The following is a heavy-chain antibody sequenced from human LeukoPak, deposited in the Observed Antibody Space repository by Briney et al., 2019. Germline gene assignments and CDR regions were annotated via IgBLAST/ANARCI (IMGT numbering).Heavy chain of an antibody. J-gene: IGHJ3*02. CDR2: IYYSGST. CDR3: ARARRGWGWVEMATIYAFDI. CDR1: GGSISSSSYY. D-gene: IGHD5-24*01. Sequence: SETLSLTCTVSGGSISSSSYYWGWIRQPPGKGLEWIGSIYYSGSTYYNPSLKSRVTISVDTSKNQFSLKLSSVTAADTAVYYCARARRGWGWVEMATIYAFDIWGQGTMVTVSS. V-gene: IGHV4-39*07.